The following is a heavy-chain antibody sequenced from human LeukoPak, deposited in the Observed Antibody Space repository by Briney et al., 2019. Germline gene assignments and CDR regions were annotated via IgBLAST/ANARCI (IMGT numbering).Heavy chain of an antibody. D-gene: IGHD6-6*01. CDR3: ARGSSSSNFDC. CDR2: ISSSSSTR. Sequence: GGSLRLSCAASGFTFSSYSMNWVRHAPGKGLEWVSYISSSSSTRYYADSVNGRFTISRDNAKDSLYLQMNSLRAEDTAVYYCARGSSSSNFDCWGQGTLVTVSS. V-gene: IGHV3-48*01. CDR1: GFTFSSYS. J-gene: IGHJ4*02.